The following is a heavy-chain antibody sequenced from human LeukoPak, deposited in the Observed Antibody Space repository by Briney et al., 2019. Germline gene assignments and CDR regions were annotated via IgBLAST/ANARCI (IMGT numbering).Heavy chain of an antibody. D-gene: IGHD6-6*01. CDR1: SGSISSSSYY. CDR3: ARHPRQEYSSSPSPGDWFDP. V-gene: IGHV4-39*01. J-gene: IGHJ5*02. CDR2: IYYSGST. Sequence: SETLSLTCTVSSGSISSSSYYWGWIRQPPGKGLEWIGSIYYSGSTYYNPSLKSRVTISVDTSKNQFSLKLSSVTAADTAVYYCARHPRQEYSSSPSPGDWFDPWGQGTLVTVSS.